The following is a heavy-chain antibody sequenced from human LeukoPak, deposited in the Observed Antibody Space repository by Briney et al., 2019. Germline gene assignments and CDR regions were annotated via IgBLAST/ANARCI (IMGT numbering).Heavy chain of an antibody. D-gene: IGHD6-25*01. V-gene: IGHV3-7*01. CDR3: ARDERIAAPSTYYYYYMDV. CDR2: IKQDGSEK. CDR1: GFTFSSFG. J-gene: IGHJ6*03. Sequence: GGSLRLSCAASGFTFSSFGMHWVRQAPGKGLEWVANIKQDGSEKYYVDSVEGRFTISRDNAKNSLYLQMNSLRAEDTAVYYCARDERIAAPSTYYYYYMDVWGKGTTVTVSS.